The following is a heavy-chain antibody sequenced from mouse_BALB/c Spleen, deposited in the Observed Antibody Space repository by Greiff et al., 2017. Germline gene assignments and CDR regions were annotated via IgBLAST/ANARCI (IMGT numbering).Heavy chain of an antibody. CDR2: ISSGGSYT. CDR1: GFTFSSYT. D-gene: IGHD2-4*01. J-gene: IGHJ4*01. V-gene: IGHV5-6-4*01. Sequence: DVKLVESGGGLVKPGGSLKLSCAASGFTFSSYTMSWVRQTPEKRLEWVATISSGGSYTYYPDSVKGRFTISRDNAKNTLYLQMSSLKSEDTAMYYCTRVDYDGAMDYWGQGTSVTVSS. CDR3: TRVDYDGAMDY.